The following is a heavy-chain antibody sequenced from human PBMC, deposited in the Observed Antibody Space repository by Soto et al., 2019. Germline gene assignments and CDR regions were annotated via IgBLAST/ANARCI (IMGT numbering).Heavy chain of an antibody. Sequence: PGESLKISCXGSGYSFTSYWIGWVRQMPGKGLEWMGIIYPGDSDTKYSPSFQGQVTISADKSIITAYLQWSSLKASDTAMYYCARRHLVEDAFDIWGQGTMVTVSS. D-gene: IGHD6-6*01. J-gene: IGHJ3*02. CDR3: ARRHLVEDAFDI. V-gene: IGHV5-51*01. CDR2: IYPGDSDT. CDR1: GYSFTSYW.